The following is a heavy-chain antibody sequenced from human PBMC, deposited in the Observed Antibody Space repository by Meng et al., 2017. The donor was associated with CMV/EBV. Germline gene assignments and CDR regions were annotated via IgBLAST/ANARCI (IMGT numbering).Heavy chain of an antibody. J-gene: IGHJ5*02. D-gene: IGHD3-16*01. CDR1: GFTFSSYW. CDR3: VRGFWGP. V-gene: IGHV3-7*01. CDR2: INQDGTEK. Sequence: GESLKISCAASGFTFSSYWMSWVRQAPGKGLEWVANINQDGTEKYYVDSVKGRFTISRDNAKNSLYLQMNSLRAEDTAMYYCVRGFWGPWGQGTLVTVSS.